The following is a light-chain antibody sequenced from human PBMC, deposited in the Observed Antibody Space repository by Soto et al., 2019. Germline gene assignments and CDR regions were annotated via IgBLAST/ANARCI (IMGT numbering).Light chain of an antibody. CDR1: SNDVWTYTL. V-gene: IGLV2-23*02. J-gene: IGLJ3*02. CDR3: CSYVRSRNFGVV. CDR2: EAS. Sequence: QSALTQPASVSGSPGQSITISCTATSNDVWTYTLVSWYQQHPGKAPKLLLFEASKRPLETSVRFSGSKSGNTASLKISGLQAEDDGHYYCCSYVRSRNFGVVFGGGAELTVL.